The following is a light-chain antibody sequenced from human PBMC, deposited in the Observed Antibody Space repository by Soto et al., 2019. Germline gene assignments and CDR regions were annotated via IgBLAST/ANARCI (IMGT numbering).Light chain of an antibody. Sequence: YELTQPPSVSVAPGQTATISCGENNIDSRTVHWYQQKPGQAPLLVVYDNSFRPSGIPNRFSGSNSGNTATLTIIRVEAGDEADYYCQVWDNVDDHIYVFGTGTKVTVL. CDR3: QVWDNVDDHIYV. V-gene: IGLV3-21*02. J-gene: IGLJ1*01. CDR2: DNS. CDR1: NIDSRT.